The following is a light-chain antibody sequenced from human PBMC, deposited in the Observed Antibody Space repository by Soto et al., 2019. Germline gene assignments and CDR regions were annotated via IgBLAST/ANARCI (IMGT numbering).Light chain of an antibody. CDR2: EVS. Sequence: ALTHPASVSGAPGQSITISCPGTSRDFETYNVVSWYQHPPGKAPKLMIYEVSKRPSGASNRFSGSKSGNTASLTISGLQAEDEDDYYSCSYTGSSVVFGGGTQVTVL. CDR3: CSYTGSSVV. CDR1: SRDFETYNV. J-gene: IGLJ2*01. V-gene: IGLV2-23*02.